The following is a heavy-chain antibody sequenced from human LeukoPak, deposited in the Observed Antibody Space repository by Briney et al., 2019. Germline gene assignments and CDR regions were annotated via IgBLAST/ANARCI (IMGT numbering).Heavy chain of an antibody. CDR3: AREDIVVVPAAMDYYYYYMDV. V-gene: IGHV3-11*01. J-gene: IGHJ6*03. CDR2: ISSSGSTI. Sequence: PGGSLRLSCAASGFTFSDYYMSWIRQAPGKGLEWVSYISSSGSTIYYADSVKGRFTIPRDNAKNSLYLQMNSLRAEDTAVYYRAREDIVVVPAAMDYYYYYMDVWGKGTTVTVSS. D-gene: IGHD2-2*01. CDR1: GFTFSDYY.